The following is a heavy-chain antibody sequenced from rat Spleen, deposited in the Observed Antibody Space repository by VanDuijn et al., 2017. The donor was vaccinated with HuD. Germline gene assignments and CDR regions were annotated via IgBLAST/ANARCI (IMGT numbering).Heavy chain of an antibody. CDR1: GFTFTDFY. Sequence: EVQLVESDGGLVQPGRSLKLSCAASGFTFTDFYMAWVRQAPTKGLEWVATISYDGSDTYYRDSVKGRFSISRDDAKSTLYLQMDSLRSEDTAPYHCARDGYLRDWYFDFWGPGAMVTVSS. V-gene: IGHV5-29*01. J-gene: IGHJ1*01. CDR2: ISYDGSDT. CDR3: ARDGYLRDWYFDF. D-gene: IGHD2-2*01.